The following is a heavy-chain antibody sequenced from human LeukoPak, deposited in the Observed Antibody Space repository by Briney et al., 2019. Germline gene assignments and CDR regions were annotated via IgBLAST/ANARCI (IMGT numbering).Heavy chain of an antibody. CDR3: ARTTEGGYTYGYFYYYYMDV. CDR1: GGSISSSSYY. CDR2: IYYSGST. V-gene: IGHV4-61*05. D-gene: IGHD5-18*01. Sequence: SSETLSLTCTVSGGSISSSSYYWGWIRQSPGKGLEWIGYIYYSGSTNYNPSLKSRVTISVDTSKNQFSLKLSSVTAADTAVYYCARTTEGGYTYGYFYYYYMDVWGKGTTVTISS. J-gene: IGHJ6*03.